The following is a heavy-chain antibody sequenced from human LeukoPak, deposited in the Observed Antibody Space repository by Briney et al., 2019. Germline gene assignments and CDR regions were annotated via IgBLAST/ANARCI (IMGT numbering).Heavy chain of an antibody. CDR3: AKDALGYCSGGGCPI. D-gene: IGHD2-15*01. CDR1: GFTFDDYA. CDR2: ISGDGGST. J-gene: IGHJ3*02. Sequence: PGGSLRLSCAASGFTFDDYAMHWVRQAPGKGLEWVSLISGDGGSTYYADSVKGRFTISRDNSKNSLYLQMNSLRTGDTALYYCAKDALGYCSGGGCPIWGQGTMVTVSS. V-gene: IGHV3-43*02.